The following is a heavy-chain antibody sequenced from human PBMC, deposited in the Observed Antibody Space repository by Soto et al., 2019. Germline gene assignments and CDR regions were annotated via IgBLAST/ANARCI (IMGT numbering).Heavy chain of an antibody. CDR1: GDSVSSNSAA. V-gene: IGHV6-1*01. Sequence: SQTLSLTCAISGDSVSSNSAAWNWIRQSPSRGLEWLGRTYYRSKWYNDYAVSVKSRITINPDTSKNQFSLQLNSVTPEDTALYYCARDRGYDFWSGYNTTYYYYYGMDVWGQGPTVTVSS. J-gene: IGHJ6*02. CDR2: TYYRSKWYN. D-gene: IGHD3-3*01. CDR3: ARDRGYDFWSGYNTTYYYYYGMDV.